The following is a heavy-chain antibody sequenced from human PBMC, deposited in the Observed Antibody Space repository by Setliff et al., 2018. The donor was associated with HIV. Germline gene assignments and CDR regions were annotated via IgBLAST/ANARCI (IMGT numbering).Heavy chain of an antibody. V-gene: IGHV4-4*07. CDR2: INTSGST. CDR3: ARDRLTYYFDY. J-gene: IGHJ4*02. Sequence: SETLSLTCTVSGGSVSNYYWTWIRQSAGKGLEWIGHINTSGSTKYNPSLKSRLTMSVDSSGNQFSLKLSSVTAADTAVYYCARDRLTYYFDYWSQGTLVTVSS. CDR1: GGSVSNYY. D-gene: IGHD3-22*01.